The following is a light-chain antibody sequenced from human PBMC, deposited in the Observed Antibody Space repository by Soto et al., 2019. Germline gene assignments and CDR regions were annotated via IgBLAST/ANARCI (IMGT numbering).Light chain of an antibody. CDR2: AAS. CDR3: QKYNSAPLT. V-gene: IGKV1-27*01. Sequence: DIQMTQSPSSLSASVGDRVTITCRASQGIGNYLAWYQQKPGKVPKVLIYAASTLQSGVPSRFSGSGSGTDFTLTISSLQPEDVATYYCQKYNSAPLTFGEGTKVEIK. J-gene: IGKJ4*01. CDR1: QGIGNY.